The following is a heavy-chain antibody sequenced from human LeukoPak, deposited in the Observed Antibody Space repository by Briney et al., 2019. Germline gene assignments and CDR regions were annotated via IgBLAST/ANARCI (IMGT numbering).Heavy chain of an antibody. CDR2: ISYDGSNK. CDR1: GFTFSSYA. J-gene: IGHJ4*02. Sequence: PGRSLRLSCAASGFTFSSYAMHWVRQAPGKGPEWVAVISYDGSNKYYADSVKGRFTISRDNSKNTLYLQMNSLRAEDTAVYYCAREDTAMVTRSFDYWGQGTLVTVSS. D-gene: IGHD5-18*01. V-gene: IGHV3-30*04. CDR3: AREDTAMVTRSFDY.